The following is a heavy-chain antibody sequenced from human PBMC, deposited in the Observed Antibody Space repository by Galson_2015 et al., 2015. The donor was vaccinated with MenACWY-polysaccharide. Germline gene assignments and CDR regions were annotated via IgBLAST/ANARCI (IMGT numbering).Heavy chain of an antibody. Sequence: SVKVSCKVSGYTLTDLSMHWVRQAPGKGLEWMGGLDPEDGETIYAQKFQGRVTMTEDTSTDTAYMELSSLRSEDTAVYYCATGSDYSNYYLFGYWGQGTLVTVSS. V-gene: IGHV1-24*01. CDR1: GYTLTDLS. J-gene: IGHJ4*02. CDR3: ATGSDYSNYYLFGY. CDR2: LDPEDGET. D-gene: IGHD4-11*01.